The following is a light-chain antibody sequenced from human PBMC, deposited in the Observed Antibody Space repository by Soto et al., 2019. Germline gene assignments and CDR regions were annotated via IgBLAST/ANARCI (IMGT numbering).Light chain of an antibody. CDR2: AAS. CDR1: QSISSY. V-gene: IGKV1-39*01. J-gene: IGKJ2*02. Sequence: DIQMTQSPSSLSASVGNSVTITCRASQSISSYLNWYQQKLGKAPKLLIYAASSLQSGVPSRFSGSGSGTDFTLTISSLQPEDFATYYCQQSFSTPSTFGQGTKLEIK. CDR3: QQSFSTPST.